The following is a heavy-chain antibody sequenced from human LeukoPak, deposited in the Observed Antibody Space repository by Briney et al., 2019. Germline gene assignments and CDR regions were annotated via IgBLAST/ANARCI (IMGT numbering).Heavy chain of an antibody. V-gene: IGHV3-74*01. D-gene: IGHD3-10*01. J-gene: IGHJ3*02. CDR1: GNYW. CDR3: ARGRGAFDI. CDR2: INSDGSSA. Sequence: GGSLRLSCAASGNYWMHWVRQAPGKGLVWVSRINSDGSSASYADSVKGRFTISRDNAKNTLYLQMNSLRAEDTAVYYCARGRGAFDIWGQGTMVTVSS.